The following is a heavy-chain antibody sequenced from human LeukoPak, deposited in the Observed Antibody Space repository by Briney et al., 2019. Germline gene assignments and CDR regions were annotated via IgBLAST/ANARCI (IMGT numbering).Heavy chain of an antibody. CDR1: GGTFSSYA. J-gene: IGHJ4*02. CDR2: INPSVGTT. CDR3: ARAQSYCTSSSCSADY. D-gene: IGHD2-2*01. Sequence: ASVKVSCKASGGTFSSYAISWVRQAPGQGLEWMGIINPSVGTTKSPDKFQGRVTMTRDTSTSTVYMELSGLGSDDTATYFCARAQSYCTSSSCSADYWGQEPLVTVSS. V-gene: IGHV1-46*01.